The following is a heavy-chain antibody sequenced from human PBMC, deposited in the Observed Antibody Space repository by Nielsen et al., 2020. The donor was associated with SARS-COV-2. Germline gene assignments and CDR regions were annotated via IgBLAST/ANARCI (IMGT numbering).Heavy chain of an antibody. V-gene: IGHV4-30-4*01. CDR1: GGSISSGDYY. J-gene: IGHJ4*02. Sequence: SETLSLTCTVSGGSISSGDYYWSWIRQPPGKGLEWIGYIYYSGSTYYNPSLKSRVTISVDTSKNQFSLKLSSVTAADTAVYYYARAPRGMLRFFDYWGQGTLVTVSS. CDR2: IYYSGST. CDR3: ARAPRGMLRFFDY. D-gene: IGHD3-3*01.